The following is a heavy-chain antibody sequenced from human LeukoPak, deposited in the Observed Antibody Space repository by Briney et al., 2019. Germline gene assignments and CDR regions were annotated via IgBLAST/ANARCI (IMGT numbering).Heavy chain of an antibody. CDR1: GYTFISYD. D-gene: IGHD2-2*01. J-gene: IGHJ6*03. CDR3: ARGLPAATHYYYYYMDV. Sequence: ASVKVSCKASGYTFISYDINWVRQATGQGLEWMGWMNPNSGNTGYAQKFQGRVTITRNTSISTAYMELSSLRSEDTAVYYCARGLPAATHYYYYYMDVWGKGTTVTVSS. CDR2: MNPNSGNT. V-gene: IGHV1-8*03.